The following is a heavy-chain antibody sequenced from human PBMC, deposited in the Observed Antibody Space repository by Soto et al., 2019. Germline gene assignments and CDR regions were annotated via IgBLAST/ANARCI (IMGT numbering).Heavy chain of an antibody. CDR1: GYTFPYRY. V-gene: IGHV1-45*01. D-gene: IGHD2-15*01. CDR2: ITAFKDNT. Sequence: QTQLVQSGPEVKKTGSSVKVSCKTPGYTFPYRYLHWVRQAPGQALEWMGWITAFKDNTNYAQKFEDRVSTSRERSVSSAYMERRSLTSEDTAMYFCERSPCSGHSDAFDIWGQGTMVTVSS. CDR3: ERSPCSGHSDAFDI. J-gene: IGHJ3*02.